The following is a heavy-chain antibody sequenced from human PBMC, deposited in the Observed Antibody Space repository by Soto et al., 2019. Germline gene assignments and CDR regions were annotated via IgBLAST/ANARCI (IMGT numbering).Heavy chain of an antibody. V-gene: IGHV3-23*01. CDR1: GFTFSTHA. CDR2: VDVGGGST. J-gene: IGHJ3*02. D-gene: IGHD6-25*01. Sequence: EVQLLESGGGLVQPGGSLRLSCAASGFTFSTHAMIWVRQAPGKGLNWVSTVDVGGGSTYYTDSVKGRFTVSRDNSKNTVYLQLNPLRADDTAIYFCARDSGPAGGGACDIWGQGTMVTVSS. CDR3: ARDSGPAGGGACDI.